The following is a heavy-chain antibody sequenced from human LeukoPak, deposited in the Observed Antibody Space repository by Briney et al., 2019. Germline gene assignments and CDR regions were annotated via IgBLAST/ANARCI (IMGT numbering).Heavy chain of an antibody. CDR2: SGSGGST. CDR1: GFTFSNYA. V-gene: IGHV3-23*01. CDR3: AKDFWSGYYPNY. J-gene: IGHJ4*02. Sequence: QTGGSLRLSCAASGFTFSNYAMSWVRQAPGKGLEWVSGSGSGGSTYYADSVKGRFTISRDNSKNTLYLQMNSLRAEDTAVYYCAKDFWSGYYPNYWGQGTLLTVSS. D-gene: IGHD3-3*01.